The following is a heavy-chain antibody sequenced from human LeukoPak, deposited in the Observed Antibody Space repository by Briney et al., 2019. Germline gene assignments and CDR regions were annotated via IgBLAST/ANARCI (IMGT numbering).Heavy chain of an antibody. CDR1: GYSFTNYD. D-gene: IGHD1-20*01. CDR3: SRDGSITGPFLDAFDI. V-gene: IGHV1-18*01. Sequence: ASVKVSCKTSGYSFTNYDISWVRPAPGQGLEWVGWINAHQNNTTNAQKFQGRVTMTTDTSTNTAYMELRSLTSDDTAVYYCSRDGSITGPFLDAFDIWGLGTMVTVSS. CDR2: INAHQNNT. J-gene: IGHJ3*02.